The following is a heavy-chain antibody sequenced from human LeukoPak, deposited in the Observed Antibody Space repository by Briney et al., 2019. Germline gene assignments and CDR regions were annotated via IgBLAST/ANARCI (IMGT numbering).Heavy chain of an antibody. D-gene: IGHD6-19*01. CDR3: AKEIAVAAFDY. Sequence: PGGSLRPSCAASGFSLRNYAVHWVRQAPGKGLEWVALISYDGINKYYTESVKGRFTLSRDNSKNTLYLQMNSLRAEDTAIYFCAKEIAVAAFDYWGQGTLVTVSS. J-gene: IGHJ4*02. V-gene: IGHV3-30-3*01. CDR2: ISYDGINK. CDR1: GFSLRNYA.